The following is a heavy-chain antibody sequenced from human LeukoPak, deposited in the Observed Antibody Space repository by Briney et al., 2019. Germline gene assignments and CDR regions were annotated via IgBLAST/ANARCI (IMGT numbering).Heavy chain of an antibody. D-gene: IGHD2-2*01. J-gene: IGHJ4*02. CDR1: GGSISCGDYY. V-gene: IGHV4-30-4*08. CDR3: ARVVPAAVTPDY. Sequence: SQTLSLTCTVSGGSISCGDYYWSWIRQPPGKGLEWIGYIYYSGSTYYNPALKSRVTISVDTSKNQFSLKLSSVTAADTAVYYCARVVPAAVTPDYWGQGTLVTVSS. CDR2: IYYSGST.